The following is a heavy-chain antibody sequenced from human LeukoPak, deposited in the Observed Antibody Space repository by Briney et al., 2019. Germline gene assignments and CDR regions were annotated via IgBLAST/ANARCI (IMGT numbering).Heavy chain of an antibody. Sequence: GGSLRLSCAASGFTFSSYAMHWVRQAPGKGLEWVAVISYDGSNKYYADSVKGRFTISRDNSKNTLYLQMNSLRAEDTAAYYCARDRITMVRGVISFYFDYWGQGTLVTVSS. J-gene: IGHJ4*02. CDR1: GFTFSSYA. D-gene: IGHD3-10*01. CDR2: ISYDGSNK. CDR3: ARDRITMVRGVISFYFDY. V-gene: IGHV3-30*04.